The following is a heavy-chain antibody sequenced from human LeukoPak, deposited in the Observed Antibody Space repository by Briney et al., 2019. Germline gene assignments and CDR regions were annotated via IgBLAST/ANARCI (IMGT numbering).Heavy chain of an antibody. J-gene: IGHJ4*02. CDR1: GYSISSGYL. CDR3: ARGSGDWKFYFDY. Sequence: SETLSLTCTVSGYSISSGYLWGWIRQPPGKGLEWIGSTYHGGTTYSNPSLKSRVIISEDTSKNQFSLKLSSVTAADTAVYYCARGSGDWKFYFDYWGQGTLVTVSS. V-gene: IGHV4-38-2*02. D-gene: IGHD2-21*02. CDR2: TYHGGTT.